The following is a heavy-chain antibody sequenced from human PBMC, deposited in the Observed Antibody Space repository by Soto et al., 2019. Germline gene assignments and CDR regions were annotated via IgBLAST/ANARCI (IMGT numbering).Heavy chain of an antibody. V-gene: IGHV1-69*13. D-gene: IGHD3-22*01. CDR2: IIPIFGTA. CDR1: GGTFSSYA. CDR3: ARSLYYYDSSGLWPFDY. J-gene: IGHJ4*02. Sequence: SVKVSCKASGGTFSSYAISWVRQAPGQGLEWMGGIIPIFGTANYAQKFQGRVTITADESTSTAYMELSSLRSEDTAVYYCARSLYYYDSSGLWPFDYWGQGTLVTVSS.